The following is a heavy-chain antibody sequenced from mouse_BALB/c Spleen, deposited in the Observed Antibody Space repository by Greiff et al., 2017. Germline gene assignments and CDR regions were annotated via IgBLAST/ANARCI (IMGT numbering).Heavy chain of an antibody. CDR3: ARHPPLITTVLRNWYFDV. V-gene: IGHV5-12-2*01. D-gene: IGHD1-1*01. CDR2: ISNGGGST. J-gene: IGHJ1*01. Sequence: EVMLVESGGGLVQPGGSLKLSCAASGFTFSSYTMYWVRQTPEKRLEWVAYISNGGGSTYYTDNLKGRFPISRDNANNTLYLQMSSLKSEDTAMYYCARHPPLITTVLRNWYFDVWGAGTTVTVSS. CDR1: GFTFSSYT.